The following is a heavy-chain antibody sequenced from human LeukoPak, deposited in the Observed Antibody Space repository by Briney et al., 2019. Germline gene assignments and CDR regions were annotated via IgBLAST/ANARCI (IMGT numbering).Heavy chain of an antibody. Sequence: PGGSLRLSCAASGFTFSDYYMSWIRQAPGKGLEWVSYISISDTTIYYADSVKGRFTISRDNAKNSLYLQMDSLRAEDTAVYYCAKVTYYDFWSGYTGVREFDYWGQGTLVTVSS. CDR2: ISISDTTI. V-gene: IGHV3-11*04. J-gene: IGHJ4*02. CDR1: GFTFSDYY. CDR3: AKVTYYDFWSGYTGVREFDY. D-gene: IGHD3-3*01.